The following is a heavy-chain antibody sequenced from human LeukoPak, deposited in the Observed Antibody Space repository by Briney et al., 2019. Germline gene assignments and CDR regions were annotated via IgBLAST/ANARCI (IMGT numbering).Heavy chain of an antibody. CDR3: VRGQTIDY. V-gene: IGHV3-74*01. CDR2: IKSDGTGI. Sequence: GGPLRLSCTTSGFTFSNYWMYWVPQAPGKGLVWVSRIKSDGTGITYTDSVEGRFTISRDNAKNTLYLQMNSLRDEDTAVYYCVRGQTIDYWGQGTLVTVSS. CDR1: GFTFSNYW. D-gene: IGHD3-3*01. J-gene: IGHJ4*02.